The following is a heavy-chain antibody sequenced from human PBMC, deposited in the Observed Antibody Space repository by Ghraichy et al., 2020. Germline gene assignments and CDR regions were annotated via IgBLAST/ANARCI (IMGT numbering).Heavy chain of an antibody. CDR1: GLTFSDAW. CDR3: AKDRPYTGGWALNY. Sequence: GESLNISCAASGLTFSDAWMTWVRQAPGKGLEWVGRIKSKTDGGTTDYAAPVKGRFTIARDDPKNTLYLPMNSLKTDDTAVYYWAKDRPYTGGWALNYWGQGALVTVSS. V-gene: IGHV3-15*01. J-gene: IGHJ4*02. CDR2: IKSKTDGGTT. D-gene: IGHD6-19*01.